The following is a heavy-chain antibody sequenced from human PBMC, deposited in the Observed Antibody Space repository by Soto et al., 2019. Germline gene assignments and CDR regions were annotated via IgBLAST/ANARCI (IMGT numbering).Heavy chain of an antibody. CDR2: ISAYNGNT. J-gene: IGHJ6*02. CDR3: ARDQGSNLKLPTTYYYYYYVMDV. Sequence: ASVKVSCKASGYTFTSYGISWVRQAPGQGLEWMGWISAYNGNTNYAQKLQGRVTMTTDTSTSTAYMELRSLRSDDTAVYYCARDQGSNLKLPTTYYYYYYVMDVWGQGTTVTVSS. V-gene: IGHV1-18*01. CDR1: GYTFTSYG. D-gene: IGHD6-6*01.